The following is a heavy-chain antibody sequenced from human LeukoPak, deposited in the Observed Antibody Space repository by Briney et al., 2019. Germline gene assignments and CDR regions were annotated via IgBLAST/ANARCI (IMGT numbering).Heavy chain of an antibody. CDR1: GGSISSYY. Sequence: PSETLSLTCTVSGGSISSYYWSWIRQPPRKGLEWIGYIYYSGSTNYNPSLKSRVTISVDTSKNQFSLKLSSVTAADTAVYYCARVLGYCSGGSCYSSWFDPWGQGTLVTVSS. V-gene: IGHV4-59*01. CDR3: ARVLGYCSGGSCYSSWFDP. J-gene: IGHJ5*02. CDR2: IYYSGST. D-gene: IGHD2-15*01.